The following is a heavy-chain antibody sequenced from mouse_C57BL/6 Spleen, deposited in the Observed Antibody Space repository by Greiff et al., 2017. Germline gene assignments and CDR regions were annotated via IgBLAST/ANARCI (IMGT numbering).Heavy chain of an antibody. J-gene: IGHJ3*01. CDR2: ISYSGST. CDR3: ARGGYDAAWFAY. Sequence: DVKLQESGPGMVKPSQSLSLTCTVTGYSITSGYDWHWIRHFPGNKLEWMGYISYSGSTNYNPSLKSRISITHDTSKNHFFLKLNSVTTEDTATYYCARGGYDAAWFAYWGQGTLVTVSA. V-gene: IGHV3-1*01. CDR1: GYSITSGYD. D-gene: IGHD2-2*01.